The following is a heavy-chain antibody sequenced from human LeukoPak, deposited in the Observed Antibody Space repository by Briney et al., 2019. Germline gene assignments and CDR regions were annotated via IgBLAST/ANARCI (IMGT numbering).Heavy chain of an antibody. Sequence: PSETLSLTCTVSGYSISSGYYWGWIRQPPGKGLEWIGSIYHSGSTYYNPSLKSRVTISVDTSKNQFSLKPSSVTAADTAVYYCARTGGSFYFYYYMDVWGKGTTVTVSS. V-gene: IGHV4-38-2*02. CDR3: ARTGGSFYFYYYMDV. CDR2: IYHSGST. D-gene: IGHD1-26*01. J-gene: IGHJ6*03. CDR1: GYSISSGYY.